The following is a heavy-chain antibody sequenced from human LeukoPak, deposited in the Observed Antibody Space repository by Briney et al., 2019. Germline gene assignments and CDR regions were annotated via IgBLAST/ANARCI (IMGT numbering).Heavy chain of an antibody. J-gene: IGHJ5*02. V-gene: IGHV3-21*01. D-gene: IGHD1-26*01. Sequence: GGSLRLSCEASGLTLRDYKLTWVRQAPGKGLEWVSSIESSSRFIYYADSVKGRFTISRDNAKDSLRLQMNSLRAEDTAVYYCARDSDAWSNWFDTWGQGTLVTVSS. CDR3: ARDSDAWSNWFDT. CDR2: IESSSRFI. CDR1: GLTLRDYK.